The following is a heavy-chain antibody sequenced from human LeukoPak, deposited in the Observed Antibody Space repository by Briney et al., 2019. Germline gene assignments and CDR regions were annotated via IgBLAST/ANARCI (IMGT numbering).Heavy chain of an antibody. J-gene: IGHJ4*02. Sequence: SETLSLTCTVSGGSISSSSYYWGWIRQPPGKGLEWIGSIYYSGSTYYNPSLKSRVTISVDTSKNQFSLKLSSVTAADTAVYYCARAYYDYVWGSYRYPFDYWGQGTLVTVSS. CDR3: ARAYYDYVWGSYRYPFDY. CDR2: IYYSGST. V-gene: IGHV4-39*07. CDR1: GGSISSSSYY. D-gene: IGHD3-16*02.